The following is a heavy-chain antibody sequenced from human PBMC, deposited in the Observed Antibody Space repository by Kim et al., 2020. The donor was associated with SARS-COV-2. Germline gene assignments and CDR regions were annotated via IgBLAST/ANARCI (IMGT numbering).Heavy chain of an antibody. Sequence: GGSLRLSCAASGFTFSRYGVHWVRQAPGKGPEWVAVIWYDVSNIYYGDSVKGRFTISRDNSKNTVYLQMNSLSAEDTAVYYCAREEAHSRGCLGDHWGQGTLVTVSS. V-gene: IGHV3-33*01. CDR1: GFTFSRYG. CDR2: IWYDVSNI. D-gene: IGHD6-19*01. J-gene: IGHJ4*02. CDR3: AREEAHSRGCLGDH.